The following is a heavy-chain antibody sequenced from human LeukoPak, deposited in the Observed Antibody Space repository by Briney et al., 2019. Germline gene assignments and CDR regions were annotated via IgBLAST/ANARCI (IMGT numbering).Heavy chain of an antibody. Sequence: SETLSLTCSVSGASVSSYYWSWIRQPAGKGLEWIGRIYTSGSTNYNPSLKSRVTMSVDTSQNQFSLKLTSVNAADTALYYCTRDNGGDWYAFDIWGQGTVVTVSS. D-gene: IGHD2-21*02. J-gene: IGHJ3*02. V-gene: IGHV4-4*07. CDR3: TRDNGGDWYAFDI. CDR1: GASVSSYY. CDR2: IYTSGST.